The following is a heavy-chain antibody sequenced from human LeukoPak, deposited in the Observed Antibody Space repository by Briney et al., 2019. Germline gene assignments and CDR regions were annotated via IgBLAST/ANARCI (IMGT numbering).Heavy chain of an antibody. V-gene: IGHV1-69*04. Sequence: SVKVSCKDSGGTFSDSDYAVSWVRQAPGQGLEWVGRLIPILGIANYAQKFQGGVTITADKSTSTAYMELSSLKSEDTAVYYCARNLRLAAGTDYFDYWGQETLVTVSS. D-gene: IGHD6-13*01. CDR2: LIPILGIA. CDR1: GGTFSDSDYA. CDR3: ARNLRLAAGTDYFDY. J-gene: IGHJ4*02.